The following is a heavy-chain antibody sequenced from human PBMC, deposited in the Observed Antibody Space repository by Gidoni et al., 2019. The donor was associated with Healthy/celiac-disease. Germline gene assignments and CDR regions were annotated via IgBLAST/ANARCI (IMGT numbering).Heavy chain of an antibody. CDR3: ARSIEVAERNLGY. V-gene: IGHV4-39*01. J-gene: IGHJ4*02. D-gene: IGHD6-19*01. Sequence: QLQLQASGPGLVKPSETLSLTCTVPGGSISSSSYYWGWIRQPPGQGLEWIGSIYYSGSTYYSPSLKSRVNVSVDTHKDQFSLRLGCGSAADTAVYYCARSIEVAERNLGYWGQGTLVSVSS. CDR2: IYYSGST. CDR1: GGSISSSSYY.